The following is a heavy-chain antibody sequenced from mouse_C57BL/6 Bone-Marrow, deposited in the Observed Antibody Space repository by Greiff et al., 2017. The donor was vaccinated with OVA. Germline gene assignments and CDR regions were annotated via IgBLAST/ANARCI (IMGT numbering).Heavy chain of an antibody. Sequence: VQLQQSGAELVRPGTSVKVSCKASGYAFTNYLIEWVKQRPGQGLEWIGVINPGSGGTNYNEKFKGKATLTADKSSSTAYMQLSSLTSEDSAVYFCARDYYYFDYWGKGTTLTVSS. D-gene: IGHD2-13*01. V-gene: IGHV1-54*01. CDR3: ARDYYYFDY. CDR1: GYAFTNYL. J-gene: IGHJ2*01. CDR2: INPGSGGT.